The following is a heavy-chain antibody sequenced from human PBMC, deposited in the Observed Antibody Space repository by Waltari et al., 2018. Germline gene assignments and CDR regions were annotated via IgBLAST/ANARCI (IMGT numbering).Heavy chain of an antibody. CDR3: ARGEVRIAAAGSEVFDY. Sequence: QVQLQQWGAGLLKPSETLSLTCAVYGGSFSGYYWSWIRQPPGKGLEWIGEINHSGSTNYNPSLKSRVTISVDTSKNQFSLKLSSVTAADTAVYYCARGEVRIAAAGSEVFDYWGQGTLVTVSS. J-gene: IGHJ4*02. D-gene: IGHD6-13*01. CDR2: INHSGST. V-gene: IGHV4-34*01. CDR1: GGSFSGYY.